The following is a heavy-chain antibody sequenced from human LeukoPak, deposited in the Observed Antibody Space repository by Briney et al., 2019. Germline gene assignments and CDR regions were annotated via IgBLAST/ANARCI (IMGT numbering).Heavy chain of an antibody. CDR3: AAQYSGYVRLDY. V-gene: IGHV4-34*01. Sequence: PSETLSLTCAVYGGSFSGYYWSWIRQPPGKGLEGIGEISHSGSTNYNPSLKSRVTISVDTSKNQFSLKLSSVTAADTAVYYCAAQYSGYVRLDYWGQGTLVTVSS. CDR2: ISHSGST. CDR1: GGSFSGYY. D-gene: IGHD5-12*01. J-gene: IGHJ4*02.